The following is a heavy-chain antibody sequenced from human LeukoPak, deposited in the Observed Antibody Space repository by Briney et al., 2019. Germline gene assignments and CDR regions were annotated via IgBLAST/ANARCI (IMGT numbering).Heavy chain of an antibody. CDR1: GFTFSRYG. CDR3: AKDRSSGWPSYFDY. Sequence: GGSLRLSCAASGFTFSRYGMSWVRQAPGKGLEWVSAISGSGGSTYYADSVKGRFTISRDNSKNTLYLQMNSLRAEDTAVYYCAKDRSSGWPSYFDYWGQGTLVTVSS. CDR2: ISGSGGST. D-gene: IGHD6-19*01. J-gene: IGHJ4*02. V-gene: IGHV3-23*01.